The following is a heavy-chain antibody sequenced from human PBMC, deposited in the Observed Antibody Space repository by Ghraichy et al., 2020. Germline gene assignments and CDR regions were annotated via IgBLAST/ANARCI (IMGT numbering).Heavy chain of an antibody. J-gene: IGHJ6*03. D-gene: IGHD2-15*01. V-gene: IGHV3-23*01. CDR2: ISGSGGST. CDR3: AKVPAKGGYYYYYMDV. CDR1: GFTFSSYA. Sequence: LSLTCAASGFTFSSYAMSWVRQAPGKGLEWVSAISGSGGSTYYADSVKGRFTISRDNSKNTLYLQMNSLRAEDTAVYYCAKVPAKGGYYYYYMDVWGKGTTVTVSS.